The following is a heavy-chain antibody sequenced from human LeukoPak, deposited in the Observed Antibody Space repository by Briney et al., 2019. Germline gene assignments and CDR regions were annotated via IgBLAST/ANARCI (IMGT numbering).Heavy chain of an antibody. CDR2: IRYDGSNK. J-gene: IGHJ4*02. V-gene: IGHV3-30*02. CDR1: GFTFSSYG. D-gene: IGHD1-26*01. CDR3: AKVGRVGATTPDY. Sequence: GGSLRLSCAASGFTFSSYGMHWVRQAPGKGLEWVAFIRYDGSNKYYADSVKGRFTISRDNSKNTLYLQMNSLRAEDTAVYYCAKVGRVGATTPDYWGQGTPVTVSS.